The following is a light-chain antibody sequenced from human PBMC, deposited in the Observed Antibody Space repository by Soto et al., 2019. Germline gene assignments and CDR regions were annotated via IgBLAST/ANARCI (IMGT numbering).Light chain of an antibody. V-gene: IGKV3D-15*01. CDR2: TAS. CDR3: QQFNTWPFT. Sequence: EIVLTQSPATLSASPGERATLSCRASQDVNIDLVWYQQKPGQAPKLLTFTASARATGIPARFTGGGSETDFTLTISSPQPEDSAVYYCQQFNTWPFTFGPGTKVEIK. CDR1: QDVNID. J-gene: IGKJ3*01.